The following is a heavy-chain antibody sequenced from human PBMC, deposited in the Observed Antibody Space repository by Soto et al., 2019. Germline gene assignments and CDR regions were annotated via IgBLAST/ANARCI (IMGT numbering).Heavy chain of an antibody. CDR2: IKQDGSEK. CDR1: GFTFSGYW. J-gene: IGHJ5*02. Sequence: PGGSLRLSCAASGFTFSGYWMSWVRQAPGKGLEWVANIKQDGSEKYYVDSVKGRFTISRDNAKNSLYLQMNSLRAEDTAVYYCAREWVPTGTANWFDPWGQGTLVTVSS. D-gene: IGHD1-1*01. CDR3: AREWVPTGTANWFDP. V-gene: IGHV3-7*01.